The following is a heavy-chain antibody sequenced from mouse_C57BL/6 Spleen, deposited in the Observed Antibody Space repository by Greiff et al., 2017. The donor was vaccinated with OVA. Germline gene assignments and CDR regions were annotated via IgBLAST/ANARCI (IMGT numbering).Heavy chain of an antibody. D-gene: IGHD1-1*01. CDR1: GFTFSDYG. CDR3: ARNYYGSSSYYAMDY. Sequence: EVKLVESGGGLVKPGGSLKLSCAASGFTFSDYGMHWVRQAPEKGLEWVAYISSGSSTIYYADTVKGRFTISRDNAKTTLFLQMTSLRSEDTAMYYCARNYYGSSSYYAMDYWGQGTSVTVSS. V-gene: IGHV5-17*01. J-gene: IGHJ4*01. CDR2: ISSGSSTI.